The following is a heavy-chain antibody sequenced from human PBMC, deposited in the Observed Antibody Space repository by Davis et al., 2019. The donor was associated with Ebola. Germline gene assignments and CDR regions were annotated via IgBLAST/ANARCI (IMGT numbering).Heavy chain of an antibody. CDR2: IYYSGST. CDR3: ARSYYDSSSFDY. Sequence: MPGGSLRLSCTVSGGSISSYYWSWIRQPPGKGLEWIGYIYYSGSTNYNPSLKSRVTISVDTSKNQFSLKLSSVTAADTAVYYCARSYYDSSSFDYWGQGTLVTVSS. CDR1: GGSISSYY. V-gene: IGHV4-59*01. D-gene: IGHD3-22*01. J-gene: IGHJ4*02.